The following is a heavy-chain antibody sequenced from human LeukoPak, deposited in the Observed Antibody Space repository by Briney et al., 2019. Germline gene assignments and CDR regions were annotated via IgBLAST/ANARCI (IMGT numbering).Heavy chain of an antibody. V-gene: IGHV4-39*01. D-gene: IGHD2-21*02. Sequence: PSETLSLTCTVSGGSISGSVYYWGWIRQPPGKDPEWIGSIYYSGSTYYNPSLKSRLTMSVDTSKNQFSLKLSSVTASDTAVYYCARHGGDVTHYYHMDVWGKGTTVTVSS. CDR1: GGSISGSVYY. CDR3: ARHGGDVTHYYHMDV. CDR2: IYYSGST. J-gene: IGHJ6*03.